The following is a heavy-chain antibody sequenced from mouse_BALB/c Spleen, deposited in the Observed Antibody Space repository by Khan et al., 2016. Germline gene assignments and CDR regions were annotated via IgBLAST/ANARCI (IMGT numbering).Heavy chain of an antibody. Sequence: QIQLVQSGPELKKPGETVKISCKASGYTFTNYGMTWVKQAPGKGLKWMGWINTNTGEPTYAEEFKGRFAFSLDTSASTAYLQINNLKNEDTATYFCARYGTGTWFAYWGQGTLVTVSA. V-gene: IGHV9-3*02. CDR1: GYTFTNYG. CDR3: ARYGTGTWFAY. J-gene: IGHJ3*01. D-gene: IGHD2-1*01. CDR2: INTNTGEP.